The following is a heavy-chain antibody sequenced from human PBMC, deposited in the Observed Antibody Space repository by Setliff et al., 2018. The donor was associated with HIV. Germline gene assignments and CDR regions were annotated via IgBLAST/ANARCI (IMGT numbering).Heavy chain of an antibody. CDR1: GFTFSSYA. V-gene: IGHV3-23*01. CDR2: ISGSAGST. CDR3: AKDWSGYIPNHAFDY. D-gene: IGHD3-3*01. Sequence: PGGSLRLSCAASGFTFSSYAMSWVRQAPGKGLEWVSVISGSAGSTYYADSVKGRFTISRDNSKNTLYLQMNSLRAEDTAVYYCAKDWSGYIPNHAFDYWGQGTLVTVSS. J-gene: IGHJ4*02.